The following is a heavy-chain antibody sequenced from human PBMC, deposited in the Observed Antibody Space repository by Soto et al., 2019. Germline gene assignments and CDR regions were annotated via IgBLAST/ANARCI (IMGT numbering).Heavy chain of an antibody. J-gene: IGHJ3*01. D-gene: IGHD1-26*01. Sequence: QVQLQESGPGLVKPSGTLSLTCAVSGDSISSNNWWSWVRQSPGKGLEWIGEIFHGGSTNYNPSPKTRITLSIDNYKIPSSLKLSSVPAADTAVYFCAREGTNYSGSVNDAFDLWGQGTMVTVSS. CDR3: AREGTNYSGSVNDAFDL. V-gene: IGHV4-4*02. CDR1: GDSISSNNW. CDR2: IFHGGST.